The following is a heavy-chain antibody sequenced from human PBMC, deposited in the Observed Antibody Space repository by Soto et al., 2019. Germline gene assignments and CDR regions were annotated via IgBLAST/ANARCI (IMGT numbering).Heavy chain of an antibody. CDR1: GGSVRSGRYY. CDR2: VFYSGST. Sequence: LPETLSLTCTVSGGSVRSGRYYWSWIRQPPGKGLEWIGYVFYSGSTRYNPSLNSRVTISVDTSKNQFSLKLTSVTAADTAMYYCARVPLPSVAVADVYYLDYWGQGTLVTVSS. V-gene: IGHV4-61*01. J-gene: IGHJ4*02. D-gene: IGHD6-19*01. CDR3: ARVPLPSVAVADVYYLDY.